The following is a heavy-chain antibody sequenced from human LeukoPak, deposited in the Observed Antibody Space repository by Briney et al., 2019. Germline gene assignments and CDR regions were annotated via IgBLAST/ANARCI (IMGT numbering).Heavy chain of an antibody. D-gene: IGHD1-26*01. CDR3: AKDLVGATSYDAFDI. V-gene: IGHV3-30*18. J-gene: IGHJ3*02. Sequence: GGSLRLSCAASGFTFSSYGMHWVRQAPGKGLEWVAVISYDGSNKYYADSVKGRFTISRDNSKNTLYLQMNSLRAEDTAVYYCAKDLVGATSYDAFDIWGQGTMVTVSS. CDR1: GFTFSSYG. CDR2: ISYDGSNK.